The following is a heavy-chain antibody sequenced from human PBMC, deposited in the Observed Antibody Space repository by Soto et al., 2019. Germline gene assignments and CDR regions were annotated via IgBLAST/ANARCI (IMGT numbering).Heavy chain of an antibody. J-gene: IGHJ4*02. CDR3: VKDSDGSCCTFYLDY. CDR2: ISWNSGRI. Sequence: EVQLVESGGGLVQPGRSLRLSCAASGFTFDDYAMHWVRQAPGKGLEWVAGISWNSGRIGYADSVKGRFTISRDNAKNSLFLQMSSLRVEDTALYYCVKDSDGSCCTFYLDYWGQGALVTVSS. D-gene: IGHD1-1*01. CDR1: GFTFDDYA. V-gene: IGHV3-9*01.